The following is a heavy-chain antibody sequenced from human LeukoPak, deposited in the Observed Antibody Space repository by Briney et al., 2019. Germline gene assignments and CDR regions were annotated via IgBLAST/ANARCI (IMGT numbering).Heavy chain of an antibody. D-gene: IGHD6-13*01. CDR1: GGSISSSSYY. CDR2: IYYSGST. CDR3: ARQDSSSWIRRWFDP. J-gene: IGHJ5*02. Sequence: SETLSPTRTVSGGSISSSSYYWGWIRQPPGKGLEWIGSIYYSGSTYYNPSLKSRVTISVDTSKNQFSLKLSSVTAADTAVYYCARQDSSSWIRRWFDPWGQGTLVTVSS. V-gene: IGHV4-39*01.